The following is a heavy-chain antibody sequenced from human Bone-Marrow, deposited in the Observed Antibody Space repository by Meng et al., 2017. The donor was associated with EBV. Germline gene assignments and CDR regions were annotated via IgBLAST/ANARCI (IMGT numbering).Heavy chain of an antibody. V-gene: IGHV1-8*01. CDR1: GYIFTSYD. Sequence: EPLVHSGGECKKPGASVKVACKASGYIFTSYDINCVRQATGQGLEWMGWMNPISGNTGYAQKFQGRVTMTRNTSISTAYMGLSSLRSEDTAVHYCAIEGENYWGQGTLVTVSS. J-gene: IGHJ4*02. CDR2: MNPISGNT. D-gene: IGHD3-10*01. CDR3: AIEGENY.